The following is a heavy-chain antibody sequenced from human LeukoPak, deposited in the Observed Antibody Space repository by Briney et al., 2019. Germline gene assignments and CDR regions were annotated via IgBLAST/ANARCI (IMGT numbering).Heavy chain of an antibody. CDR3: AREALVGATNYFDY. CDR1: GGTFSSYA. J-gene: IGHJ4*02. Sequence: SVKVSCKASGGTFSSYAISWVRQAPGQGLEWMGGIIPIFGTANYAQKFQGRVTITTDESTSTAYMELSSLRSEDTAVYYCAREALVGATNYFDYWGQGTLVTVSS. D-gene: IGHD1-26*01. V-gene: IGHV1-69*05. CDR2: IIPIFGTA.